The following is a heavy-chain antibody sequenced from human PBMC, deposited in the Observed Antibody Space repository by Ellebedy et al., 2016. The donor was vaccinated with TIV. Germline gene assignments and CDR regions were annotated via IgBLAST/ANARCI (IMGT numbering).Heavy chain of an antibody. Sequence: PGGSLRLSCAASGYAFSNYAVSWVRQAPGKGLEWVSTTSVGADSTYYAGSVKGRFTIPRDSSHAILQMTSLRAEDTAVYYCAKDLRGGVSRYFDSWGQGTLVTVSS. CDR2: TSVGADST. V-gene: IGHV3-23*01. CDR3: AKDLRGGVSRYFDS. CDR1: GYAFSNYA. D-gene: IGHD2-8*02. J-gene: IGHJ4*02.